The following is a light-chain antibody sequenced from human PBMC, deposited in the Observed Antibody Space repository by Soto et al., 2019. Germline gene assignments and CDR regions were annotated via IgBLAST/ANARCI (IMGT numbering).Light chain of an antibody. J-gene: IGKJ1*01. CDR2: ASS. CDR3: QQTYSTPCT. Sequence: DIQMTQSPSSLSASVGDRVTITCRASQNSRTYLNWYHQKPGKAPNLLIYASSTLQSGVPARFSGSGSGTDFTLTVSNLQPEDFATYYGQQTYSTPCTSGLGTKVQIK. V-gene: IGKV1-39*01. CDR1: QNSRTY.